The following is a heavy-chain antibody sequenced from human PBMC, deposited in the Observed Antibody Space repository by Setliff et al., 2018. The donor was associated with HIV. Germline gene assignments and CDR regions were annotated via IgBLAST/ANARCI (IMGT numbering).Heavy chain of an antibody. V-gene: IGHV3-23*01. D-gene: IGHD1-26*01. J-gene: IGHJ4*02. CDR3: VRGGAITG. CDR2: ISDTSGT. CDR1: GFTFGDYA. Sequence: PGGSLRLSCTASGFTFGDYAMSWVRQAPGKGLEWVSGISDTSGTYYVDSVRGRFTISRDNSKNMVYLQMNSLRSGDTAIYYCVRGGAITGWGQGTLVTVSS.